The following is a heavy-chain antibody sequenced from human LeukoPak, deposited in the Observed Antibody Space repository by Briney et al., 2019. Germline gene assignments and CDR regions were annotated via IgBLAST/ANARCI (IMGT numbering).Heavy chain of an antibody. Sequence: SETLSLTCTVSGGSIRSTYWNWIRQPAGRGFEWLGRIYTTGHTKYNPSLKSRVTMSVDTSKNQFSLSLTSMTAADTAVYYCARELDISWYYFDLWGQGIPVTVSS. CDR3: ARELDISWYYFDL. CDR2: IYTTGHT. J-gene: IGHJ4*02. D-gene: IGHD6-13*01. V-gene: IGHV4-4*07. CDR1: GGSIRSTY.